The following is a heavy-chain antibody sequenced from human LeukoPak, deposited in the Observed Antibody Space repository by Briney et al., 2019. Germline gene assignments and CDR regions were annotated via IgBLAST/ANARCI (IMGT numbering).Heavy chain of an antibody. CDR2: IRNKGYGHAT. V-gene: IGHV3-73*01. J-gene: IGHJ5*02. CDR3: TTPNEGNWFDP. D-gene: IGHD2-8*01. CDR1: GSTFSDSA. Sequence: GGPLRLSCAASGSTFSDSAIHWVRQASGKGLEWVGRIRNKGYGHATAYAASVKGRFTLSRDDSKNTAYLQMNSLKTEDTALYYCTTPNEGNWFDPWGQGTLVTVSS.